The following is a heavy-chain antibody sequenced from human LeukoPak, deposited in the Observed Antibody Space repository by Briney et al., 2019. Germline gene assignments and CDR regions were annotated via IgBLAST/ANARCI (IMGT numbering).Heavy chain of an antibody. V-gene: IGHV3-23*01. CDR3: AKDVGGYYDSSGYSHFDY. CDR1: GFTFSSYA. J-gene: IGHJ4*02. Sequence: GGSLRLSCAASGFTFSSYAMSWVRQAPGKGLEWVSPISGSGGSTYYADSVKGRFTTSRDNSKNTLSLQMNSLRAEDTAVYYCAKDVGGYYDSSGYSHFDYWGQGTLVTVSS. CDR2: ISGSGGST. D-gene: IGHD3-22*01.